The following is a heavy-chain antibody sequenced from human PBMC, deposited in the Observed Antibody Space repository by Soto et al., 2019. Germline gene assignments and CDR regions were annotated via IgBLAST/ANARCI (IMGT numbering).Heavy chain of an antibody. CDR3: ARVQTYYYDSSGYYYFDY. CDR2: ISSSSSYI. Sequence: GGSLRLSCAASGFTFSSYSMNWVRQAPGKGLEWVSSISSSSSYIYYADSVKGRFTISRDNAKNSLYLQMNSLRAEDTAVYYCARVQTYYYDSSGYYYFDYWGQGTPVTVSS. V-gene: IGHV3-21*01. CDR1: GFTFSSYS. J-gene: IGHJ4*02. D-gene: IGHD3-22*01.